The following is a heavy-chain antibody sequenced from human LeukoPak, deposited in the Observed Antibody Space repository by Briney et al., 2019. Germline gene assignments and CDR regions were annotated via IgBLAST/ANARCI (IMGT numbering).Heavy chain of an antibody. J-gene: IGHJ4*02. D-gene: IGHD5-12*01. V-gene: IGHV4-34*01. CDR2: INHSGST. Sequence: PSETLSLTCAVYGGSFSGYYWSWIRQPPGKGLEWIGEINHSGSTNYNPSLKSRVTISVDTSKNQFSLKLSSVTAADTAVYYCARNKGREWLRKYYFDYWGQGTLVTVSS. CDR3: ARNKGREWLRKYYFDY. CDR1: GGSFSGYY.